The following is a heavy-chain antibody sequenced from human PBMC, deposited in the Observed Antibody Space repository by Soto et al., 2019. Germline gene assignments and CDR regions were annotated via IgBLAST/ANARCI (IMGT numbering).Heavy chain of an antibody. V-gene: IGHV4-34*01. D-gene: IGHD4-17*01. CDR2: INHSGST. CDR3: ARGGPTAYGDDAFDI. CDR1: GGSFSGYY. Sequence: QVQLQQWGAGLLKPSETLSLTCAVYGGSFSGYYWSWIRQPPGKGLEWIGEINHSGSTNYNPSLKSRVTISVDTSKNQFSLKLSSVTAADTAVYYCARGGPTAYGDDAFDIWGQGTMVTVSS. J-gene: IGHJ3*02.